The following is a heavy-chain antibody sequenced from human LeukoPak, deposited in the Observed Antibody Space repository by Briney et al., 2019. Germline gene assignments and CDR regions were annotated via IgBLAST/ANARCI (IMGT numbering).Heavy chain of an antibody. CDR3: ARDCNDFWSGYYSWFDP. J-gene: IGHJ5*02. CDR1: GGTFSSYA. D-gene: IGHD3-3*01. CDR2: IIPIFGTA. Sequence: GASVKVSCKASGGTFSSYAISWVRQAPGQGLEWMGGIIPIFGTANYAQKFQGRVTITADESTSTAYMELSSLRSEDTAVYYCARDCNDFWSGYYSWFDPWGQGTPVTVSS. V-gene: IGHV1-69*13.